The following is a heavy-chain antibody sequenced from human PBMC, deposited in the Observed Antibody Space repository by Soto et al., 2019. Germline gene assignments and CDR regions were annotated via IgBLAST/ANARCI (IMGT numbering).Heavy chain of an antibody. Sequence: GESLKISCKGSGYSFTSYWIGWVRQMPGKGLEWMGIIYPGDSDTRYSPSFQGQVTISADKSISTAYLQWSSLKASDTAMYYCARFRLKDETYYYYYSMDVWGKGTTVTVSS. CDR1: GYSFTSYW. CDR2: IYPGDSDT. D-gene: IGHD6-6*01. V-gene: IGHV5-51*01. J-gene: IGHJ6*03. CDR3: ARFRLKDETYYYYYSMDV.